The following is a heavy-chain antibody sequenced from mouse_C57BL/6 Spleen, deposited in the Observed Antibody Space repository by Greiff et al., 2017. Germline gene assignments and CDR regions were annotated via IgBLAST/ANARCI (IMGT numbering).Heavy chain of an antibody. J-gene: IGHJ3*01. D-gene: IGHD2-4*01. Sequence: EVKLMESGPGLVKPSQSLSLTCSVTGYSITSGYYWNWIRQFPGNKLEWMGYISYDGSNNYNPSLKNRISITRDTSKNQFFLKLNSVTTEDAATYYCARDDYDGAYWGQVTLVTVSA. CDR3: ARDDYDGAY. CDR1: GYSITSGYY. V-gene: IGHV3-6*01. CDR2: ISYDGSN.